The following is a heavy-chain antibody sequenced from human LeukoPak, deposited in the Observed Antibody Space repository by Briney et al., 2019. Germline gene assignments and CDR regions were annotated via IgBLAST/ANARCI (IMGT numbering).Heavy chain of an antibody. Sequence: ASVKVSCKASEYTFTSYDINWVRQATGQGLEWMGWMNPNSGNTGYAQKFQGRVTMTRNTSISTAYMELSSLRSEDTAVYYCAREVDILTVTYAFDIWGQGTMVTVSS. CDR1: EYTFTSYD. CDR2: MNPNSGNT. D-gene: IGHD3-9*01. CDR3: AREVDILTVTYAFDI. J-gene: IGHJ3*02. V-gene: IGHV1-8*01.